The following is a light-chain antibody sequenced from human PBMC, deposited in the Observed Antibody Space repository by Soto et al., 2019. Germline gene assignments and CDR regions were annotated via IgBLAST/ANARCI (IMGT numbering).Light chain of an antibody. CDR2: GTS. J-gene: IGKJ1*01. CDR3: LQDYGYPRT. Sequence: AIQMTQSPSSLSASVGDRVTITCRASQGIRDDVGWYQQRPGEAPRLLIYGTSNLQSGVPSRFSGSGSGTDFTLTISSLQPDDFATYYCLQDYGYPRTFGQGTKVDIK. CDR1: QGIRDD. V-gene: IGKV1-6*01.